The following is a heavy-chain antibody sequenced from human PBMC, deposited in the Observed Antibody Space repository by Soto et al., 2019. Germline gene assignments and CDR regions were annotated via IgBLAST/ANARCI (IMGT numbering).Heavy chain of an antibody. J-gene: IGHJ4*02. Sequence: ASVKVSCKASGYTFTSYGISWVRQAPGQGLEWMGWISAYNGNTNYAQKLQGRVTMTTDTSTSTAYMELRSLRSDDTAVYYCAGDQDSSGWYGTPPFDYWGQGTLVTVSS. D-gene: IGHD6-19*01. CDR1: GYTFTSYG. CDR3: AGDQDSSGWYGTPPFDY. V-gene: IGHV1-18*01. CDR2: ISAYNGNT.